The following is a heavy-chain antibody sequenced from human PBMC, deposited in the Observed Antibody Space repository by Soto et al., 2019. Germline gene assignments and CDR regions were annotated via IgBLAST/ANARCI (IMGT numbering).Heavy chain of an antibody. V-gene: IGHV1-8*01. Sequence: QVQLVKSGAEVKKPGASMKVSCNTSGYDFSSFDINWVRQAPGQGLEWMGWMNPNSGNTGYAQRYHGRVSITRNTSINTAYMEVSSLGSEGTAVYYCAKGRIFGYSGYEPRGGLDYWGRGTLVT. CDR3: AKGRIFGYSGYEPRGGLDY. CDR1: GYDFSSFD. CDR2: MNPNSGNT. J-gene: IGHJ4*02. D-gene: IGHD5-12*01.